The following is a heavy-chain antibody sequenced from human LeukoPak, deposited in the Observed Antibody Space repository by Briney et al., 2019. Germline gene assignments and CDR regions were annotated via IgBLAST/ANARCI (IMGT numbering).Heavy chain of an antibody. CDR3: ARHPFGIFGVVTQFDY. CDR1: GGSISSGGYS. CDR2: IYHSGST. Sequence: PSQTLSLTCAVSGGSISSGGYSWSWIRQPPGKGLEWIGYIYHSGSTYYNPSLKSRVTISVDRSKNQFSLKLSSVTAADTAVYYCARHPFGIFGVVTQFDYWGQGTLVTVSS. D-gene: IGHD3-3*01. J-gene: IGHJ4*02. V-gene: IGHV4-30-2*01.